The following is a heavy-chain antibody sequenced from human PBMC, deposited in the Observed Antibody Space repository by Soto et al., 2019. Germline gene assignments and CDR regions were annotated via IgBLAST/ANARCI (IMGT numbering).Heavy chain of an antibody. V-gene: IGHV3-23*01. CDR1: GFPFSNYA. CDR3: ARAPSEYIWGSYLRYYEY. D-gene: IGHD3-16*01. CDR2: ISGTTGHA. Sequence: EVQILESGGGLVQPGGSLRLSCAASGFPFSNYAMAWVRQAPGKGPEWVSAISGTTGHAFYADSVKDRFTISRDNSKNTLYLQMDSLRAEDTAVYHCARAPSEYIWGSYLRYYEYWGQGTLVTVSS. J-gene: IGHJ4*02.